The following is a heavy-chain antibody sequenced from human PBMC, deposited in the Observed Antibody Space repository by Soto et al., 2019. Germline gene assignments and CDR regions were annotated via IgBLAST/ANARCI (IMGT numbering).Heavy chain of an antibody. D-gene: IGHD4-17*01. CDR3: ARGTTVTKGYYYYYMDV. J-gene: IGHJ6*03. Sequence: SETLSLTCAVYGGSFSGYYWSWIRQPPGKGLEWIGEINHSGSTNYNPSLKSRVTISVDTSKNQFSLKLSSVTAADTAVYYCARGTTVTKGYYYYYMDVWGKGTTVT. CDR2: INHSGST. V-gene: IGHV4-34*01. CDR1: GGSFSGYY.